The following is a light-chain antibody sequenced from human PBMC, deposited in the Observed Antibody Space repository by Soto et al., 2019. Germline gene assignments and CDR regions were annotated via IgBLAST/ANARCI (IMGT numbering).Light chain of an antibody. CDR1: QSIISW. Sequence: DIQMTQSPSTLSASVGDRVTITCRASQSIISWLAWYQQKPGKAPKLLIYKASSLEGGIPSRFSGSGSETEFALTISSLQPEDFATYYCQQYNSYQYTVGQGTKLEIK. CDR2: KAS. J-gene: IGKJ2*01. CDR3: QQYNSYQYT. V-gene: IGKV1-5*03.